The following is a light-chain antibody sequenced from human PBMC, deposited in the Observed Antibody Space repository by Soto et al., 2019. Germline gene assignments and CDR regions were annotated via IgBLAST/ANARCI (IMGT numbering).Light chain of an antibody. CDR2: DTS. V-gene: IGKV3-20*01. CDR3: QQYGTSEII. CDR1: QSLTNSF. J-gene: IGKJ5*01. Sequence: EFVLTQSPGTLSLSPGEGSTLSCRASQSLTNSFIAWYQQKHGQAPRXXIYDTSIRASGIPDRFSGSGSGTDLTITISRLEPEDCEVFYCQQYGTSEIIFGQGTRLEIK.